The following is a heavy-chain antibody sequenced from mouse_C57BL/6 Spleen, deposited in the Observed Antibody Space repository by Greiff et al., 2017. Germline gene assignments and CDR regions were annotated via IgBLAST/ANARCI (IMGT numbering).Heavy chain of an antibody. D-gene: IGHD1-1*01. CDR1: GYTFTSYW. V-gene: IGHV1-55*01. Sequence: QVQLQQPGAELVKPGASVKMSCKASGYTFTSYWITWVKQRPGQGLEWIGDIYPGSGSTNYNEKFKSKATLTVDKSSSTAYMQLRSLTSEDSAVYYCARAITTVEAMDYWGQGTSVTVSA. CDR3: ARAITTVEAMDY. CDR2: IYPGSGST. J-gene: IGHJ4*01.